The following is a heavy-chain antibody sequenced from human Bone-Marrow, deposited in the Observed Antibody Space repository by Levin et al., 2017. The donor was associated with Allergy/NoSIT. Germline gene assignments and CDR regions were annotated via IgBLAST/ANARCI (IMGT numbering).Heavy chain of an antibody. CDR1: GFTFSSSA. CDR2: VSDSGDSR. CDR3: AKEDNFWEQQLDPGSKRSYGMDV. Sequence: GESLKISCTASGFTFSSSAMSWVRQAPGKGLEWVADVSDSGDSRKYADSVRGRFTISRDNSKRTLYLQMNSLSPDDPAVYFCAKEDNFWEQQLDPGSKRSYGMDVWGQGTTVTVSS. D-gene: IGHD1-1*01. J-gene: IGHJ6*02. V-gene: IGHV3-23*01.